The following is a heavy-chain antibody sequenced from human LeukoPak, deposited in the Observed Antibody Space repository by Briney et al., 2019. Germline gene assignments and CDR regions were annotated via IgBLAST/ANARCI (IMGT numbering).Heavy chain of an antibody. D-gene: IGHD3-22*01. CDR2: IWYDGSNK. Sequence: PGGSLRLSCAASGFTFSSYGMHWVRQAPGKGLERVAVIWYDGSNKHYADSVKGRFTISRDNSKNTLYLQMNSLRVEDTAVYYCTRDPYHYYSSGLLTPYYFDYWGQGTLVTVSS. J-gene: IGHJ4*02. CDR3: TRDPYHYYSSGLLTPYYFDY. V-gene: IGHV3-33*01. CDR1: GFTFSSYG.